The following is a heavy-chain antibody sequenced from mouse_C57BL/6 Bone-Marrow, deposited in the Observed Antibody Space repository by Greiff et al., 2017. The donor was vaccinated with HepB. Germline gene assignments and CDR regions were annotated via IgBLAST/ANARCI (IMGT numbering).Heavy chain of an antibody. CDR2: IDPENGDT. CDR3: TTGSSYVFAY. D-gene: IGHD1-1*01. V-gene: IGHV14-4*01. J-gene: IGHJ3*01. Sequence: EVQLQQSGAELVRPGASVKLSCTASGFNIKDDYMHWVKQRPEQGLEWIGWIDPENGDTEYASKFQGKATITADTSSNTAYLQLSSLTSEDTAVYYCTTGSSYVFAYWGQGTLVTVSA. CDR1: GFNIKDDY.